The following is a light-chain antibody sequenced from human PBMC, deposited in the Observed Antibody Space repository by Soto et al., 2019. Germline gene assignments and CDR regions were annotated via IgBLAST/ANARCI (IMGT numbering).Light chain of an antibody. CDR2: KAS. Sequence: IQLTQSPSTLSGSVGDRVTITCRASQTISSWLAWYQQKPGKAPKLLIYKASTLKSGVPSRFSASGSGTEFTLTISGLQPDDFATYYCHQYNSYTWTFGQGTKVDI. V-gene: IGKV1-5*03. J-gene: IGKJ1*01. CDR1: QTISSW. CDR3: HQYNSYTWT.